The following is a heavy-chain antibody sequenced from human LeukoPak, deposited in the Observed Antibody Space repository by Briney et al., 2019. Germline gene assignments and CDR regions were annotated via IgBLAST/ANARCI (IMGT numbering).Heavy chain of an antibody. V-gene: IGHV3-30*18. D-gene: IGHD3-10*01. CDR3: AKERNYYGSGSSTDFDF. CDR2: IYYDGSNK. Sequence: PGSSLTLSCAASGLTFSSYEMHWVHQPPPKELDWVAVIYYDGSNKYYADDSVKGRFTISRDNSRDTLYLQMNSLSAEDTAVYYCAKERNYYGSGSSTDFDFWGQGTLVSVSS. J-gene: IGHJ4*02. CDR1: GLTFSSYE.